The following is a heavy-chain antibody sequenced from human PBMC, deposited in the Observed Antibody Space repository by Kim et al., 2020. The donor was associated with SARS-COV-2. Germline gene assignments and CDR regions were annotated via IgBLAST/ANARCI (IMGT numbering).Heavy chain of an antibody. Sequence: GGSLRLSCAASGFTFSSYSMNWVRQAPGKGLEWVSSISSSSSYIYYADSVKGRFTISRDNAKNSLYLQMNSLRAEDTAVYYCARDRDFWGGLTPPLIDYWGQGTLVTVSS. D-gene: IGHD3-3*01. CDR2: ISSSSSYI. V-gene: IGHV3-21*01. CDR1: GFTFSSYS. CDR3: ARDRDFWGGLTPPLIDY. J-gene: IGHJ4*02.